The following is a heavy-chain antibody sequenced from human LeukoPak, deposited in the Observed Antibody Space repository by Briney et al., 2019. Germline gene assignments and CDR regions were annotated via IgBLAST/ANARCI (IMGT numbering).Heavy chain of an antibody. V-gene: IGHV3-74*01. CDR2: INSDGRTT. CDR3: ASRQYRSSWYYFDY. D-gene: IGHD6-13*01. Sequence: GGALRLSCAASGFSLSRYWMHWVRQAPGKGVVGVSRINSDGRTTNYADSVKGRFTISRDNANNTLYLQMNSLRAEDTAVYYCASRQYRSSWYYFDYWGQGTLVTVSS. CDR1: GFSLSRYW. J-gene: IGHJ4*02.